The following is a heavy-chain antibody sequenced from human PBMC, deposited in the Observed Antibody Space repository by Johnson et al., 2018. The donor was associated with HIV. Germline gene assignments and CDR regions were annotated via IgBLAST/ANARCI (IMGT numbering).Heavy chain of an antibody. Sequence: HVQLVESGGGVVQPGRSLRLSCAASGFTFSSYGMHWVRQAPGKGLEWVAVIYSGGSTYQADSVKGRFTISRANSKHTLYLQMNSLRAEDTAVYYCARDRLMTATLFPDAFDIWGQGTMDTVSS. CDR2: IYSGGST. D-gene: IGHD3-16*01. CDR1: GFTFSSYG. CDR3: ARDRLMTATLFPDAFDI. V-gene: IGHV3-NL1*01. J-gene: IGHJ3*02.